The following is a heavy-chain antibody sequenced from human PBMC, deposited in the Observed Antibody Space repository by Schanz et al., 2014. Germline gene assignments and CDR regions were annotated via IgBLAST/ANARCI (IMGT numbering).Heavy chain of an antibody. Sequence: QVQLQGSGPGLVKPSETLSLTCTVSGDSVSGYYWSWVRQTPGKGLEWIGYVYYSGSTNYYPSLKSRVTISVDTSKNQFSLKLNSVTPADTAVYYCARGRGSDWNYGTLDYWGQGTLVTVSS. D-gene: IGHD1-7*01. V-gene: IGHV4-59*02. CDR1: GDSVSGYY. J-gene: IGHJ4*02. CDR2: VYYSGST. CDR3: ARGRGSDWNYGTLDY.